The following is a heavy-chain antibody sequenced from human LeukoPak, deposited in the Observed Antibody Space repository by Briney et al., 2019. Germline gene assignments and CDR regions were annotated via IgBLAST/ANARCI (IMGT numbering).Heavy chain of an antibody. D-gene: IGHD6-13*01. CDR1: GFTFSSYS. Sequence: GGSLRLSCAASGFTFSSYSMNWVRQAPGKGLEWVSSISSSSSYIYYADSVKGRFTISRDNAKNSLYLQMNSLRAEDTAVYYCARDYPKGIAALKEYFQHWGQGTLVTVSS. V-gene: IGHV3-21*01. CDR3: ARDYPKGIAALKEYFQH. CDR2: ISSSSSYI. J-gene: IGHJ1*01.